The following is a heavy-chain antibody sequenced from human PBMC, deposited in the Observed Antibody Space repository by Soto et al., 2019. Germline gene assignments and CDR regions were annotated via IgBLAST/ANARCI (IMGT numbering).Heavy chain of an antibody. V-gene: IGHV3-53*01. CDR3: ARDIWSGGYKWFDS. Sequence: GGSLRLSCAASGFTVSSNYMSWVRQAPGKGLEWVSVIYSGGSTYYADSVKGRFTISRDNSKNTLYLQMNSLRAEDTAVYYCARDIWSGGYKWFDSWGQGTLVTVSS. CDR1: GFTVSSNY. CDR2: IYSGGST. J-gene: IGHJ5*01. D-gene: IGHD3-3*01.